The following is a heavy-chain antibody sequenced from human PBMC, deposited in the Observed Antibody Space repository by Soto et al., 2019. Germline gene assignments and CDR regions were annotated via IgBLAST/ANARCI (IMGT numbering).Heavy chain of an antibody. D-gene: IGHD6-19*01. CDR3: ARDRTSSSGWPGYYYYYYYMDV. J-gene: IGHJ6*03. CDR2: ISAYNGNT. CDR1: GYTFTSYG. Sequence: ASVKVSCKASGYTFTSYGISWVRQAPGQGLEWMGWISAYNGNTNYAQKLQGRVTMTTDTSTSTAYMELRSLRSDDTAVYYCARDRTSSSGWPGYYYYYYYMDVRGKGTTVTVSS. V-gene: IGHV1-18*01.